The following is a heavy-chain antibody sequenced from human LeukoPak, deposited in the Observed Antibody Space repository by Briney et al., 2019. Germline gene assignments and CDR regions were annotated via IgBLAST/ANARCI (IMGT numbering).Heavy chain of an antibody. Sequence: ASVKVSCKASGYTFTSYGISWVRQAPGQGLEWMGWISAYNGNTNYAQKLQGRVTMTTDTSTSTAYMELRSLRSDDTAVYYCASKGVEIAAAGNYYGMDVWGQGTTVTVSS. CDR3: ASKGVEIAAAGNYYGMDV. V-gene: IGHV1-18*01. J-gene: IGHJ6*02. D-gene: IGHD6-13*01. CDR2: ISAYNGNT. CDR1: GYTFTSYG.